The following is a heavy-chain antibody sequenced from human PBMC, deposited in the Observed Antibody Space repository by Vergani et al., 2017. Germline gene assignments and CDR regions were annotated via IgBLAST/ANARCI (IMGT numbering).Heavy chain of an antibody. CDR3: AREYGDSPRFDY. CDR1: GGSISSSSYY. CDR2: IYYSGST. Sequence: QLQLQESGPGLVKPSETLSLTCTVSGGSISSSSYYWGWIRQPPGKGLEWIGSIYYSGSTNYNPSLKSRVTISVDTSKNQFSLKLSSVTAADTAVYYCAREYGDSPRFDYWGQGTLVTVSS. D-gene: IGHD4-17*01. V-gene: IGHV4-39*07. J-gene: IGHJ4*02.